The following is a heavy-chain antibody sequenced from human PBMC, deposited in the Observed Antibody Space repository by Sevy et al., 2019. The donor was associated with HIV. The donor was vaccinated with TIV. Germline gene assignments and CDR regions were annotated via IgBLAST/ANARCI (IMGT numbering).Heavy chain of an antibody. D-gene: IGHD3-22*01. V-gene: IGHV3-30*02. J-gene: IGHJ3*02. CDR1: GFTFNFHG. CDR3: ARGDYSDTNGHFVDAFDI. CDR2: IWHDGSNK. Sequence: GGSLRLSCAASGFTFNFHGMHWVRQAPGKGLEWVAFIWHDGSNKYMADSVKGRFTISRDNSKNTLFLQMNSLTVEDTALYYCARGDYSDTNGHFVDAFDIWGQGTMVTVSS.